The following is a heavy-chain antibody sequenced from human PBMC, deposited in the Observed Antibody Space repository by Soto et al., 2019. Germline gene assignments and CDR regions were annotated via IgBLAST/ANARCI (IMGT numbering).Heavy chain of an antibody. V-gene: IGHV3-9*01. D-gene: IGHD3-3*01. Sequence: EVQLVESGGGLVQPGRSLRLSCAASGFTFDDYAMHWVRQAPGKGLEWVAGISWNRGSIDYADSEKGRFTISRDNAKNSLYLQMNSLRAEDTALYYCAKEIFGEVNHYYYYSMDVWGKGTTVTVSS. CDR2: ISWNRGSI. CDR3: AKEIFGEVNHYYYYSMDV. J-gene: IGHJ6*03. CDR1: GFTFDDYA.